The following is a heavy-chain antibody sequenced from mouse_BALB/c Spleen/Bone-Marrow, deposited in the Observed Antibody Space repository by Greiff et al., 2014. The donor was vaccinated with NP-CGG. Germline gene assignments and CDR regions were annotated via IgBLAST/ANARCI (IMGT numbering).Heavy chain of an antibody. J-gene: IGHJ1*01. CDR3: TRSYYGNYFDV. CDR2: INPSNGGT. Sequence: QVQLQQSGAELVKPGASAKLSCKASGYTFTSYYMYWVKQRPGQGLEWIGEINPSNGGTNFNEKFKSKATLTVDKSSSTAYMQLGSLTSEDSAVYYCTRSYYGNYFDVWGAGTTVTVSS. D-gene: IGHD2-1*01. V-gene: IGHV1S81*02. CDR1: GYTFTSYY.